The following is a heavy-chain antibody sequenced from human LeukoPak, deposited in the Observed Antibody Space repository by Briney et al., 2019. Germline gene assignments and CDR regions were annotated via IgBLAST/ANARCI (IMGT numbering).Heavy chain of an antibody. D-gene: IGHD6-6*01. V-gene: IGHV1-18*01. J-gene: IGHJ4*02. CDR1: GYTFTSYG. CDR3: ARGSAMAQKQLVRHFDS. CDR2: ISAYNGNT. Sequence: ASVKVTCKASGYTFTSYGISWVRQAPGQGLEWMGWISAYNGNTKYAQKLQDRVTMTTDTSTTTAYMEVGSLTSDDTAVYYCARGSAMAQKQLVRHFDSWGRGTLVIVSS.